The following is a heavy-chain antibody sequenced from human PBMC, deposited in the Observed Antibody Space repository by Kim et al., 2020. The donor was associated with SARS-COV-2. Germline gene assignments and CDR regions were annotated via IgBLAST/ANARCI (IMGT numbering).Heavy chain of an antibody. Sequence: GGSLRLSCAASGFTVSSYSLNWVRQAPGKGLEWIAHIGVSNAVTEYADSVRGRFTISRDSAKNSFYLQMNSLRDEDAAVYFCARDSKGDCSSSPCYFFDYWGQGTLVTVSS. CDR3: ARDSKGDCSSSPCYFFDY. V-gene: IGHV3-48*02. J-gene: IGHJ4*02. CDR1: GFTVSSYS. CDR2: IGVSNAVT. D-gene: IGHD2-2*01.